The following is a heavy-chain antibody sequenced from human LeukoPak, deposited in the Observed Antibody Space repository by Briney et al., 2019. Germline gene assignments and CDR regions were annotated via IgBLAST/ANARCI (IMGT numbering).Heavy chain of an antibody. D-gene: IGHD3-22*01. CDR3: ATFPYYFDSSGSYYFDF. J-gene: IGHJ4*02. V-gene: IGHV3-30*04. Sequence: GGSLRLSCAGSGFTFSRYAIHWVRQAPGKGLEWVAFIRYDGTNKYYADSVKGRFTHSRDNSKNTLYLQMNSLRAENTAVFYCATFPYYFDSSGSYYFDFWGQGTLVTVSS. CDR2: IRYDGTNK. CDR1: GFTFSRYA.